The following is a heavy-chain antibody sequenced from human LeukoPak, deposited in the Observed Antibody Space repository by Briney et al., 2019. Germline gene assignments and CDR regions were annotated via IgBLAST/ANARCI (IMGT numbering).Heavy chain of an antibody. D-gene: IGHD2-15*01. J-gene: IGHJ4*02. CDR1: GFIFSSFA. CDR2: VSRTGSTK. CDR3: AKRKNSPGYSSLDQ. V-gene: IGHV3-23*01. Sequence: GGSLRLSCVASGFIFSSFALDWVRQAPGRGLEWISVVSRTGSTKYYADSVKGRFTVSRDNSKNTVYLQMNSLRVDDSAVYYCAKRKNSPGYSSLDQWGQGTLVTVSS.